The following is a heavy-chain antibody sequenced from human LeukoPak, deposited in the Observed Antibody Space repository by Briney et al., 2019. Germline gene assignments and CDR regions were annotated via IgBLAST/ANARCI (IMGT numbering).Heavy chain of an antibody. CDR1: GGSISSYY. CDR3: ARTKVLPDYYDNSGGFDY. D-gene: IGHD3-22*01. V-gene: IGHV4-59*01. J-gene: IGHJ4*02. Sequence: SETLSLTCTVSGGSISSYYWNWIRQPPGKGLEWIGYIYYSGSTNYNPSLKSRVTISVDTSKNQFSLKLSSVTAADTAVYYCARTKVLPDYYDNSGGFDYWGQGTLVTVSS. CDR2: IYYSGST.